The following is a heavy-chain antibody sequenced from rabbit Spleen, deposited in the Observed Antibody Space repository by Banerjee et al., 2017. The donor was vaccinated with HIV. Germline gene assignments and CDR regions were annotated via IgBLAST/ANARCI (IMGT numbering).Heavy chain of an antibody. D-gene: IGHD2-1*01. CDR1: GFPFSNKAV. Sequence: QEQLMESGGGLVQPGGSLKLSCKASGFPFSNKAVMCWVRQAPGKGLEWIACINAITGKAVYANWAKGRFTISRSSSTTVTLQMTSLTAADTATYFCVRDQAGDADYGPYYLNLWGPGTLVTVS. CDR3: VRDQAGDADYGPYYLNL. CDR2: INAITGKA. J-gene: IGHJ4*01. V-gene: IGHV1S45*01.